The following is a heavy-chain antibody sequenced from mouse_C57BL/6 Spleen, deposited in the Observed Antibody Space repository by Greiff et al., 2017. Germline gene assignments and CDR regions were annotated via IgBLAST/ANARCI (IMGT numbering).Heavy chain of an antibody. J-gene: IGHJ3*01. CDR2: IYPGDGDT. CDR3: ARLGSNYDGFAY. CDR1: GYAFSSYW. D-gene: IGHD2-5*01. V-gene: IGHV1-80*01. Sequence: QVHVKQSGAELVKPGASVKISCKASGYAFSSYWMNWVKQRPGKGLEWIGQIYPGDGDTNYNGKFKGKATLTADKSASTAYMQLSSLTSEDSAVYFCARLGSNYDGFAYWGQGTLVTVSA.